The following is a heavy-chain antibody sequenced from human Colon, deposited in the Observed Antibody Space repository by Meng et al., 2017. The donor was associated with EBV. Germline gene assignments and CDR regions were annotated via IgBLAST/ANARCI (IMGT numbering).Heavy chain of an antibody. CDR2: INPSGGTT. CDR3: ARGHFRGSSWFDY. Sequence: VHLVQARAEVKKPGAPVKVSCKASGYTFISFYLNWVRQAPGQGLEWMGIINPSGGTTSDAQKFQGRVTMTRDTSTSTVYMELSSLRPEDTAVYYCARGHFRGSSWFDYWGQGTLVTVSS. CDR1: GYTFISFY. J-gene: IGHJ4*02. D-gene: IGHD6-13*01. V-gene: IGHV1-46*03.